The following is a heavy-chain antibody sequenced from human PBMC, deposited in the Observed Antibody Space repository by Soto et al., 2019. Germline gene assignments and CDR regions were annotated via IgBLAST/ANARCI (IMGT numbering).Heavy chain of an antibody. V-gene: IGHV5-51*01. D-gene: IGHD5-18*01. Sequence: GESLKLSVEGLGYRYSRSWIGWVLQMPGEGLEFMGIIYPRDSDAKYNPSFKGQVTISADESINTAYLQWSSLKASDTAIYYCARHTSDRYGSDCWGQGTVVT. CDR2: IYPRDSDA. J-gene: IGHJ4*02. CDR1: GYRYSRSW. CDR3: ARHTSDRYGSDC.